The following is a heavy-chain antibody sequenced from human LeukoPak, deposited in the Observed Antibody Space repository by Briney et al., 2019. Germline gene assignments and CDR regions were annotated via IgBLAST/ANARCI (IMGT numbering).Heavy chain of an antibody. Sequence: ASVKVSCKASGYIFTSYYMYWVRQAPGQGLEWMGWINPNTGSTNFAQKFQGRIAMMRATSITTFYMELNSLRSDDTAVYYCARSVSISPMFDYWGQGTLIPVSS. J-gene: IGHJ4*02. CDR3: ARSVSISPMFDY. CDR2: INPNTGST. V-gene: IGHV1-2*02. D-gene: IGHD2-21*01. CDR1: GYIFTSYY.